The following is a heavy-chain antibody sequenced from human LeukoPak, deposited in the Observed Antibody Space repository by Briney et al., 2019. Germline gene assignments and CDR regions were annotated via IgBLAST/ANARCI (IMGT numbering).Heavy chain of an antibody. Sequence: ASVKVSCKASGYTFTSYDINWVRQATGQGLEWMGWMNPNSGNTGYAQKFQGRVTMTRNTSISTAYMELSSLRSEDTAVYYCAGVANGDIVATHYWGQGTLVTVSS. J-gene: IGHJ4*02. CDR2: MNPNSGNT. D-gene: IGHD5-12*01. V-gene: IGHV1-8*01. CDR1: GYTFTSYD. CDR3: AGVANGDIVATHY.